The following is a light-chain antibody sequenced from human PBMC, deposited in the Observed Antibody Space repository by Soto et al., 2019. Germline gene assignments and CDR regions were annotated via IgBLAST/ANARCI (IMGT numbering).Light chain of an antibody. CDR1: QSVGRN. J-gene: IGKJ3*01. CDR3: QEYSKWPLFT. V-gene: IGKV3-15*01. Sequence: EIVVTQSPGILSVSPGDRATLSCRASQSVGRNLAWYQQKPGQAPTLLIYAASTRATGLPPRFSGSGSGTDFTLTISSRQSEDFAVYYCQEYSKWPLFTFGPGTRVDIK. CDR2: AAS.